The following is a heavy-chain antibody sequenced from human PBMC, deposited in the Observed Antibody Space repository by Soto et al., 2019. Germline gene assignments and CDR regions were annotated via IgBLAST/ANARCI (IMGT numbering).Heavy chain of an antibody. CDR3: AHLGDYYDSGWFDP. J-gene: IGHJ5*02. Sequence: QITLKESGPTLVKPTQTLTLTCTFSGFSLSNGRVGVAWIRQPPGKALEWLALIYWVDDKRYSPSLESRLTITEDTSKDQVVLTMTNMDPADTGTYYCAHLGDYYDSGWFDPWGQGTLVTVSS. V-gene: IGHV2-5*02. D-gene: IGHD3-22*01. CDR1: GFSLSNGRVG. CDR2: IYWVDDK.